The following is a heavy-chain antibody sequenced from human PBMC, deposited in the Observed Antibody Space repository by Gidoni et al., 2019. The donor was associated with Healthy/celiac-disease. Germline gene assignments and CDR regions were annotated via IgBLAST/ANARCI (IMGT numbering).Heavy chain of an antibody. Sequence: EVQLLESGGGWVQPGGSLRLSCAASGFPFSSYAMSWVRQAPGKGLGWGSAISGSGGSTYYADSVKGRFTISIDNSKNTLYLQMNSLRAEDTAVYYCAKMRNWNYRTSPIDYWGQGTLVTVSS. CDR2: ISGSGGST. D-gene: IGHD1-1*01. V-gene: IGHV3-23*01. CDR3: AKMRNWNYRTSPIDY. CDR1: GFPFSSYA. J-gene: IGHJ4*02.